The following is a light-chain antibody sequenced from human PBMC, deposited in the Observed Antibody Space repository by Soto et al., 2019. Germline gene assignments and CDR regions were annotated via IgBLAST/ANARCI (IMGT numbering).Light chain of an antibody. CDR2: DAS. CDR3: QQRSNWPG. CDR1: QSVSSY. V-gene: IGKV3-11*01. J-gene: IGKJ4*02. Sequence: EIVLTQSPATLSLSPGERATLSCRASQSVSSYLAWYQQKPGQAPRLLIYDASNRATGIPARFSGSGSGTDFTLTISLLEPEDFAVYYCQQRSNWPGFGGGTKVEIK.